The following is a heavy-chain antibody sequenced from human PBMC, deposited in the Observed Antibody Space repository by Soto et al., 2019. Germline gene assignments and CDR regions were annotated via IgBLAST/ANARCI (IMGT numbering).Heavy chain of an antibody. Sequence: ASVKVSCKASGYTFTGYYMHWVRQAPGQGLEWMGWINPNSGGTNYAQKFQGWVTMTRDTSISTAYMELSRLRSDDTAVYYCARGKFGALYYYGMDVWGQGTTVTVSS. CDR2: INPNSGGT. J-gene: IGHJ6*02. CDR3: ARGKFGALYYYGMDV. V-gene: IGHV1-2*04. D-gene: IGHD3-10*01. CDR1: GYTFTGYY.